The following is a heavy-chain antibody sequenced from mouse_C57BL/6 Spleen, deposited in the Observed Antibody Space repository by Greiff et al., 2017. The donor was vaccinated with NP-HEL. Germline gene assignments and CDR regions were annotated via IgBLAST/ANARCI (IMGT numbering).Heavy chain of an antibody. V-gene: IGHV1-64*01. CDR3: ARFPYDYGSFDY. Sequence: QVQLQQPGAELVKPGASVKLSCKASGYTFTSYWMHWVKQRPGQGLEWIGMIHPNSGSTNYNEKFKSKATLTVDKSSSTAYMQLSSLTSEDSAVYYCARFPYDYGSFDYWGQGTTLTVSS. J-gene: IGHJ2*01. CDR2: IHPNSGST. D-gene: IGHD2-4*01. CDR1: GYTFTSYW.